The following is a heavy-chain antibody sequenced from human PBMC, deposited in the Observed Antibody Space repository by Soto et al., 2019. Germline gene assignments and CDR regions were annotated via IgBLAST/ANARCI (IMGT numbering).Heavy chain of an antibody. CDR2: INPSGGST. J-gene: IGHJ4*02. Sequence: QVQLVQSGAEVKKPGASVKVSCKASGYTFTSYYMHWVRQAPGQGLEWMGIINPSGGSTSYAQKFQGRLTMTRDTSTSTVYMELSSLRSEDTAVYYCAGARLTGEDSDYWGQGTLVTVSS. V-gene: IGHV1-46*01. CDR1: GYTFTSYY. D-gene: IGHD7-27*01. CDR3: AGARLTGEDSDY.